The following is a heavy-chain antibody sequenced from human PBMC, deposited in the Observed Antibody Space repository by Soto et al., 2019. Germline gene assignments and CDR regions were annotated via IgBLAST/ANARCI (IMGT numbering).Heavy chain of an antibody. V-gene: IGHV1-46*03. CDR1: GYIFTNFY. J-gene: IGHJ4*02. Sequence: QVQLVQPGAEVKKPGASVKFSCKESGYIFTNFYIHWVRQAPGQGLEWIGIINPNGGSTNYAQNLHGRLTMTRDTSTSTVYMDLSSLRSEDTAVYYCTRGLASGDYWGQGTLITVSS. D-gene: IGHD6-6*01. CDR2: INPNGGST. CDR3: TRGLASGDY.